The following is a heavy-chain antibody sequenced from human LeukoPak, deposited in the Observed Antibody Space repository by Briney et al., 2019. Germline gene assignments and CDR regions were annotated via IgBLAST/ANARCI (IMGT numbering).Heavy chain of an antibody. V-gene: IGHV1-2*02. Sequence: ASVKVSCKASGYTFNDNFIHWVRQAPGQGPEWMGWIDPNSGDTRYTQKFQGRVTLTRDTSISTAYMELSSLTSDDTAVYYCARDCASNYHLFGYYYYGMDVWGQGTTVTVSS. CDR1: GYTFNDNF. CDR3: ARDCASNYHLFGYYYYGMDV. D-gene: IGHD4-11*01. J-gene: IGHJ6*02. CDR2: IDPNSGDT.